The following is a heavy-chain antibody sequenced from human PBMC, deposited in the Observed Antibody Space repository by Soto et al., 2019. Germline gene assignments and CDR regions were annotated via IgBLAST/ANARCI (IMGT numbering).Heavy chain of an antibody. CDR3: ARGCGWLWEIRFDP. CDR2: TYYRSQWYN. CDR1: GDSVSSNSAA. V-gene: IGHV6-1*01. J-gene: IGHJ5*02. Sequence: SQTLSLTCDISGDSVSSNSAAWNWIRQSPSRGLEWLGRTYYRSQWYNDYAVSVKSRITINPDTSKNQFSLQLNSVTPEDTAVYCCARGCGWLWEIRFDPRGQGTLVNVSS. D-gene: IGHD6-19*01.